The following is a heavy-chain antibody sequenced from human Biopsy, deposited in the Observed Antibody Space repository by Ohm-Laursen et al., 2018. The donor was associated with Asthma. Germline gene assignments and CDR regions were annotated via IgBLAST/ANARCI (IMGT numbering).Heavy chain of an antibody. J-gene: IGHJ6*02. Sequence: EASVKVSCKASGYTFFSYGISWVRQAPGQGLEWMGWISAYTGNTNYAQKFQGRISMTTVTPTTTAYMELRTLRSDDTAVYYCSRDDPDTSMVVTSPIWSGMDVWGQGTAVTVSS. D-gene: IGHD5-18*01. V-gene: IGHV1-18*01. CDR3: SRDDPDTSMVVTSPIWSGMDV. CDR1: GYTFFSYG. CDR2: ISAYTGNT.